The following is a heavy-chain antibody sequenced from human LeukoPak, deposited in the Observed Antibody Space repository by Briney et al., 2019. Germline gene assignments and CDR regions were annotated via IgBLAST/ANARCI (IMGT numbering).Heavy chain of an antibody. CDR1: GFTFSSYA. D-gene: IGHD1-7*01. V-gene: IGHV3-23*01. CDR3: AKKKRELRGFDH. CDR2: IGGSGGST. Sequence: GGSLRLSCAASGFTFSSYAMSWVRQAPGKGLEWVSVIGGSGGSTYYADSVKGRFTISRDNSKNTLYLQMSSLRAEDTAVYYCAKKKRELRGFDHWGQGTLVTVSS. J-gene: IGHJ4*02.